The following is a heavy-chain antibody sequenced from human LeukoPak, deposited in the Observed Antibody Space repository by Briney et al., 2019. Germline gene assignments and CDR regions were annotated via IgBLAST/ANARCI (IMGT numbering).Heavy chain of an antibody. Sequence: RGGPLPISCLGSGSPFTSYWSGGAGQLHGKGLEWMGIIYTGDSDTRYIPSFQGQVTISADKSISTAYLQWSSLKASDTAMYYCARAAYYRYSYGYGAMDVWGKGTTVTVSS. D-gene: IGHD5-18*01. CDR2: IYTGDSDT. V-gene: IGHV5-51*01. J-gene: IGHJ6*03. CDR3: ARAAYYRYSYGYGAMDV. CDR1: GSPFTSYW.